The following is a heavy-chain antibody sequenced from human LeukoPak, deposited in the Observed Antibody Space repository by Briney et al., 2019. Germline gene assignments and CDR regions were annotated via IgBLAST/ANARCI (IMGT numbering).Heavy chain of an antibody. Sequence: PGGSLRLSCAASGFTFSSYKMNWVRQAPGKGLEWVSSISSGSRSIYYADSVKGRFTISRDNAKNSLYLQMNSLTVEDAAVYYCARGSTVTDFDFWGQGTLVTVSS. CDR3: ARGSTVTDFDF. V-gene: IGHV3-21*01. CDR1: GFTFSSYK. D-gene: IGHD4-17*01. J-gene: IGHJ4*02. CDR2: ISSGSRSI.